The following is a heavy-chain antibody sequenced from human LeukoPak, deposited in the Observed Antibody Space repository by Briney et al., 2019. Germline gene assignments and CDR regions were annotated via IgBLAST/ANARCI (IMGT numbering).Heavy chain of an antibody. D-gene: IGHD2-21*01. J-gene: IGHJ4*02. CDR3: AKAPVTSCRGAYCYPFDS. V-gene: IGHV3-23*01. Sequence: PGGSLRLSCAASGFTLSTYAMSWVRQTPGKGLEWVAATNSSDAGTYHADSVRGRFTISRDNSKNTLYLQMNSPRAEDAAVYFCAKAPVTSCRGAYCYPFDSWGQGTLVTVSS. CDR2: TNSSDAGT. CDR1: GFTLSTYA.